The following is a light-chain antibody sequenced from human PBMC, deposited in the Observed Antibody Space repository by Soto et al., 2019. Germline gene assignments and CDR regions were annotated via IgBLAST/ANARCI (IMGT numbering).Light chain of an antibody. V-gene: IGLV6-57*02. CDR1: SGSIASNY. J-gene: IGLJ2*01. Sequence: NFMLTQPPSVSESPGKTVTTSCTGSSGSIASNYVQWYQQRPGSAPTTVIYEDNQRPSGVPDRFSGSIDSSSNAASLNISGLKTEDEADYYCQFYDSSHEVFGGGTKLTVL. CDR3: QFYDSSHEV. CDR2: EDN.